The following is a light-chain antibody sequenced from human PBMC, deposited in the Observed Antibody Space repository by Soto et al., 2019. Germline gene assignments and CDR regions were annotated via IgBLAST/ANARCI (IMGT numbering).Light chain of an antibody. CDR2: GNS. CDR3: QSYDSILSGVV. CDR1: SSNIGAGYD. V-gene: IGLV1-40*01. Sequence: QPVLTQPPSVSGAPGQRVTISCTGSSSNIGAGYDVHWYQQLPGTAPKLLIYGNSNRPSGVPDRFSGSKSGTSASLAITGRQAEDEADYYCQSYDSILSGVVFGGGTKLTVL. J-gene: IGLJ2*01.